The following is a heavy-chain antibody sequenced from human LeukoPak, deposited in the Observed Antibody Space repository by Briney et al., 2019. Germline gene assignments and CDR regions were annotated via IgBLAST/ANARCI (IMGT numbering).Heavy chain of an antibody. CDR2: IYHSGST. V-gene: IGHV4-30-2*01. CDR1: GGSISSGGYS. D-gene: IGHD1-26*01. J-gene: IGHJ3*02. Sequence: PSETLSLTCAVSGGSISSGGYSWSWIRQPPGKGLEWIGYIYHSGSTYYNPPLKSRVTISVDRSKNQFSLKLSSVTAADTAVYYCARDQGLQWEPGAFDIWGQGTMVTVSS. CDR3: ARDQGLQWEPGAFDI.